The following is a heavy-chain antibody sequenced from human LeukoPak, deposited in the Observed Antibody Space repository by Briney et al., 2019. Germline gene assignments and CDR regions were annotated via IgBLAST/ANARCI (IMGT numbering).Heavy chain of an antibody. D-gene: IGHD3-10*01. V-gene: IGHV1-18*04. CDR1: GYTFTGYY. CDR2: ISAYNGNT. Sequence: GASVKVSCEASGYTFTGYYMHWVPQAPGQGLEWMGWISAYNGNTNYAQKLQGRVTMTTDTTTSTDYMELRSLRSDDTAVYYCARVWFGEYCYFDYWGQGTLVTVSS. J-gene: IGHJ4*02. CDR3: ARVWFGEYCYFDY.